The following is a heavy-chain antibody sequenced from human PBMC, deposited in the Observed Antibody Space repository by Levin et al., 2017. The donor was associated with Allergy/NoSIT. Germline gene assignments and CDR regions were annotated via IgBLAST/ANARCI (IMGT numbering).Heavy chain of an antibody. D-gene: IGHD6-6*01. CDR3: AFMGYSSSSGPSGVDY. V-gene: IGHV3-23*01. CDR2: ISGSGGST. J-gene: IGHJ4*02. CDR1: GFTFSSYA. Sequence: GGSLRLSCAASGFTFSSYAMSWVRQAPGKGLEWVSAISGSGGSTYYADSVKGRFTISRDNSKNTLYLQMNSLRAEDTAVYYCAFMGYSSSSGPSGVDYWGQGTLVTVSS.